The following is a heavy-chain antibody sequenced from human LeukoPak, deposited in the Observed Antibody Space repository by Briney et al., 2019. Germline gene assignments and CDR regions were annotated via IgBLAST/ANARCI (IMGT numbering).Heavy chain of an antibody. CDR3: ARDGYDILTGGYYGMDV. D-gene: IGHD3-9*01. J-gene: IGHJ6*02. CDR1: GGSISSGGYY. V-gene: IGHV4-31*03. CDR2: IYYSGST. Sequence: SETLSLTCTVSGGSISSGGYYWSWIRQHPGKGLEWIGYIYYSGSTYYNPSLKSRVTISVDTSKNQFSLKLSSVTAADTAVYYCARDGYDILTGGYYGMDVWGQGTTVTVSS.